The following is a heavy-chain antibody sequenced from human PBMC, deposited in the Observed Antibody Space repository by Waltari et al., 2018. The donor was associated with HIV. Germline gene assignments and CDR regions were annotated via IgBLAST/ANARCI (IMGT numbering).Heavy chain of an antibody. CDR3: TRAQSHVHGLDV. V-gene: IGHV1-2*02. Sequence: VQLVQSGAELKKSGASVQVSCKPSGYTFPDYYIHWVRQAPGQGREWMGWININSGGTNFSQKFRGRVTLTRDTSISTAYMQLSSLGSDDTAIYYCTRAQSHVHGLDVWGQGTTVTVSS. J-gene: IGHJ6*02. CDR1: GYTFPDYY. CDR2: ININSGGT.